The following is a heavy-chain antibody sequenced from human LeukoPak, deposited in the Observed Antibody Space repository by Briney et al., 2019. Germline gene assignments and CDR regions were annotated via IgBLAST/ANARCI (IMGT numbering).Heavy chain of an antibody. CDR3: ARVAYSSSWYFDY. V-gene: IGHV4-34*01. CDR1: GGSFSVYY. D-gene: IGHD6-13*01. J-gene: IGHJ4*02. CDR2: INHSGST. Sequence: KSSETLSLTCAVYGGSFSVYYWSWIRQPPGKGLEWIGEINHSGSTNYNPSLKSRVTISVDTSKNQFSLKLSSVTAADTAVYYCARVAYSSSWYFDYWGQGTLVTVSS.